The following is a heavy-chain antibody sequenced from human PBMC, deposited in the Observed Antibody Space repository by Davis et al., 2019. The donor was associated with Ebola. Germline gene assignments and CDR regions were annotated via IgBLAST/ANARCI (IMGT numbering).Heavy chain of an antibody. Sequence: ASVKVSCKASGYTFTNYGINWVRQAPGQGLEWMGWISTYNGNTNYAQKLQGRVTMTTDTSTSTAYMELRSLRSDDTAVYYCARDKQQLTTGPNWFDPWGQGTLVTVSS. D-gene: IGHD6-13*01. CDR3: ARDKQQLTTGPNWFDP. V-gene: IGHV1-18*04. J-gene: IGHJ5*02. CDR1: GYTFTNYG. CDR2: ISTYNGNT.